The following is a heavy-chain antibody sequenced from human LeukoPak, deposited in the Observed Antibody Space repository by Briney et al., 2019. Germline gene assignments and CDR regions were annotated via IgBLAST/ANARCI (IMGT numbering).Heavy chain of an antibody. Sequence: PGGSLRLSCAASRFSFSSYSMNWVRQAPGKGLEWVSYINEGSTYTYYAKSVKGRFTISRDNAKNSLYLQMNSLRGEDTAVYYCARDDAATARASGMDVWGKGTTVTVSS. CDR3: ARDDAATARASGMDV. CDR1: RFSFSSYS. D-gene: IGHD6-6*01. V-gene: IGHV3-21*01. CDR2: INEGSTYT. J-gene: IGHJ6*04.